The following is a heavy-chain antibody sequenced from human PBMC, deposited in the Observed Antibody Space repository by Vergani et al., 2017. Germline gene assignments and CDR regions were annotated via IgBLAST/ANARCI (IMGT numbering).Heavy chain of an antibody. J-gene: IGHJ4*02. D-gene: IGHD3-22*01. V-gene: IGHV3-23*04. CDR2: ISGNAIST. CDR3: AKDATMIVVSFAFFDY. CDR1: GFTFSSYY. Sequence: QLVESGGGLVQPGGSLRLSCVASGFTFSSYYLSWVRRAPGKGLEWVSAISGNAISTYYADSVKGRFTISRDNSENTLYLQMNSLRAEDTAVYYCAKDATMIVVSFAFFDYWGRGTLVTVSS.